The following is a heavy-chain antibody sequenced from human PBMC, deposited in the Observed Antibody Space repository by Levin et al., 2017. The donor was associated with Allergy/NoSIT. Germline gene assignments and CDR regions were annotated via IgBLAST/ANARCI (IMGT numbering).Heavy chain of an antibody. CDR2: MEHSGSS. D-gene: IGHD2-15*01. Sequence: SETLSLTCDVSGYSISSGYWWSWVRQPPGKGLEWFAEMEHSGSSNYNPSLKSRVTMSVEKSKNQLSLKLSSVTAADTAVYYCTRNGHYSLDQWGQGTLVTVSS. J-gene: IGHJ4*02. V-gene: IGHV4-4*02. CDR3: TRNGHYSLDQ. CDR1: GYSISSGYW.